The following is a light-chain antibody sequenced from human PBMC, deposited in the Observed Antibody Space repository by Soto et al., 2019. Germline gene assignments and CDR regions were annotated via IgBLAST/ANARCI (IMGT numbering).Light chain of an antibody. Sequence: EIVLTQFPGTLSLSPGERATLSCRASQSVTSSYLAWYQQKPGQAPRLLIYDASSRATGIPDRFSGSGSGTDFTLTISRLEPEDFAVYYCQQYASSPRLTFGGGTKVEIK. CDR1: QSVTSSY. CDR3: QQYASSPRLT. CDR2: DAS. J-gene: IGKJ4*01. V-gene: IGKV3-20*01.